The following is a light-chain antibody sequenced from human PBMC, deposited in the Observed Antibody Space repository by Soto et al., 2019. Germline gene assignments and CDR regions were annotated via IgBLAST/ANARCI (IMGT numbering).Light chain of an antibody. Sequence: QSALTQPRSVSGSPGQSVTISCTGTSSDVGGYNYVSWYQQHPGKAPKVMIYDVRKRPSGVPDRFSGSKSGNTASLTISGIQAEDEADYYCCSYAGSYTWVFGGGTKLTVL. V-gene: IGLV2-11*01. CDR2: DVR. CDR3: CSYAGSYTWV. J-gene: IGLJ3*02. CDR1: SSDVGGYNY.